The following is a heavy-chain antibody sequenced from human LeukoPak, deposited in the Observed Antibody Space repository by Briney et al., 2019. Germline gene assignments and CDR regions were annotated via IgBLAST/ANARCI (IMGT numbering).Heavy chain of an antibody. CDR2: ISYDGSNK. V-gene: IGHV3-30-3*01. D-gene: IGHD2-8*02. CDR3: ASRTGNDAFDI. Sequence: GGSLRLSCAASGFTFNSYAMNWVRQAPGKGLEWVAVISYDGSNKYYADSVKGRFTISRDNSKNTLYLQMNSLRAEDTAVYYCASRTGNDAFDIWGQGTMVTVSS. J-gene: IGHJ3*02. CDR1: GFTFNSYA.